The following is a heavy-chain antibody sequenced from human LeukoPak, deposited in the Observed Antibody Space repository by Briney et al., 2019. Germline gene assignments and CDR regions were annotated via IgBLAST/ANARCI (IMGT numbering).Heavy chain of an antibody. CDR1: GFTFSDYG. D-gene: IGHD4-17*01. CDR2: ISGSGGST. Sequence: GGSLRLSCAASGFTFSDYGMHWVRQAPGKGLEWVSAISGSGGSTYYADSVKGRFTISRDNSKNTLYLQMNSLRAEDTAVYYCAKDYGDYPPFDYWGQGTLVTVSS. CDR3: AKDYGDYPPFDY. J-gene: IGHJ4*02. V-gene: IGHV3-23*01.